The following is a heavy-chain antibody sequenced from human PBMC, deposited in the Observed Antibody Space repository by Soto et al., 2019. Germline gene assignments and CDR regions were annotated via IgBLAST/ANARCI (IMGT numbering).Heavy chain of an antibody. CDR2: ITPFNGDV. CDR3: ASGGAGSGPFTWELPDH. J-gene: IGHJ4*02. V-gene: IGHV1-45*02. Sequence: QMQLVQSGAEVKETGSSVTVSCKALGNTFTYRYLHWVRQAPGQALEWMGWITPFNGDVHYAQRFQERVTITRDRSINTAYMQMSSLRSEDTAMYFCASGGAGSGPFTWELPDHWGQGTLVTASS. CDR1: GNTFTYRY. D-gene: IGHD1-26*01.